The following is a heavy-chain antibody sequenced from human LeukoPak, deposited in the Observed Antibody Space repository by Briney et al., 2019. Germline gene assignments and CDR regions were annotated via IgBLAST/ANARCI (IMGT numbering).Heavy chain of an antibody. V-gene: IGHV3-48*03. CDR3: ASSNGYSYGYENPPVDY. CDR1: GFTFSSYE. CDR2: ISSSGSTI. D-gene: IGHD5-18*01. Sequence: GGSLRLSCVASGFTFSSYEMNWVRQAPGKGLERVSYISSSGSTIYYADSVKGRFTISRDNAKNSLYLQMNSLRAEDTAVYYCASSNGYSYGYENPPVDYWGQGTLVTVSS. J-gene: IGHJ4*02.